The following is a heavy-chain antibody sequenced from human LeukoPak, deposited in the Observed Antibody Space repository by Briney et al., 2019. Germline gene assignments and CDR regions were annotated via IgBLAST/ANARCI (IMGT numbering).Heavy chain of an antibody. CDR2: MNPNSGNT. CDR1: GYTFTSYD. Sequence: ASVKVSCKASGYTFTSYDINWVRQATGQGLEWMRWMNPNSGNTGYAQKFQGRVTMTRNTSISTAYMELSSLRSEDTAVYYCARGDYDFWSGYYIGVYWGQGTLVTVSS. V-gene: IGHV1-8*01. D-gene: IGHD3-3*01. CDR3: ARGDYDFWSGYYIGVY. J-gene: IGHJ4*02.